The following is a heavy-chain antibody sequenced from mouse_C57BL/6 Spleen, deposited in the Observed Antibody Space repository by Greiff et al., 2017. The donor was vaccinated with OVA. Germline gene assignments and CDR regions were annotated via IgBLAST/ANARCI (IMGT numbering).Heavy chain of an antibody. V-gene: IGHV1-18*01. CDR1: GYTFTDYN. J-gene: IGHJ3*01. Sequence: VQLQQSGPELVKPGASVKIPCKASGYTFTDYNMDWVKQSQGKSLEWIGDINPNNGGTIYNQKFKGKATLTVDKSSSTAYMELRSLTSEDTAVYYCARKENYYGYEGGFAYWGQGTLVTVSA. CDR3: ARKENYYGYEGGFAY. CDR2: INPNNGGT. D-gene: IGHD2-2*01.